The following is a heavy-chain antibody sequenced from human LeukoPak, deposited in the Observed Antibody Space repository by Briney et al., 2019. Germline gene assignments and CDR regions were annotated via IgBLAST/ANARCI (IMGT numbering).Heavy chain of an antibody. CDR1: GGTFSSYA. CDR3: ARGRYYGSGSYIY. CDR2: IIPIFGTA. Sequence: SVKVSCKASGGTFSSYAISWVRQAPGQGLEWMGRIIPIFGTANYAQKFQGRVTITTDESTSTAYMELSSLRSEDTAVYYCARGRYYGSGSYIYWGQGTQVTVSS. J-gene: IGHJ4*02. V-gene: IGHV1-69*05. D-gene: IGHD3-10*01.